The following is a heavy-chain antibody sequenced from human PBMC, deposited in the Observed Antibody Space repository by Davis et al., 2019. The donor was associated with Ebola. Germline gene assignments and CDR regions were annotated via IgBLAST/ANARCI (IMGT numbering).Heavy chain of an antibody. CDR2: ISYDGSNE. D-gene: IGHD1-26*01. Sequence: GESLKISCAASGFSFSTYGMHWVRQAPGKGLEWVAVISYDGSNEKYGDSAKGRFTISRDNSKNTLYLHMNGLKPDDTAVYYWVKGSEWELHDYWGQGTLVTVSS. CDR1: GFSFSTYG. CDR3: VKGSEWELHDY. V-gene: IGHV3-30*18. J-gene: IGHJ4*02.